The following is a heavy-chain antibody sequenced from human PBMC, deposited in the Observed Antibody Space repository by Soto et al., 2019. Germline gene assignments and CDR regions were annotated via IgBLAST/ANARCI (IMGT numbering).Heavy chain of an antibody. Sequence: EVQLLESGGGLVQPGGSLRLSCAASGFTFSTYVMTWVRQAPGKGLEWVSAISGSGVTIYYADSVKGRFTISRDNSKNQLYLQMNSLRVEDTAVYYCAKDRIVGATRAFAFDIWGQGTMVTVSS. V-gene: IGHV3-23*01. CDR3: AKDRIVGATRAFAFDI. CDR1: GFTFSTYV. J-gene: IGHJ3*02. D-gene: IGHD1-26*01. CDR2: ISGSGVTI.